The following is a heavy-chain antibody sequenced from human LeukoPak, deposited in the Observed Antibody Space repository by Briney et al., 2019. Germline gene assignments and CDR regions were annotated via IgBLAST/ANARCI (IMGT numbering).Heavy chain of an antibody. CDR1: GYTFTSYD. J-gene: IGHJ4*02. Sequence: ASVKVSCKASGYTFTSYDINWVRQATGQGLEWMGWMNPNSGNTGYAQKLQGRVTMTTDTSTSTAYMELRSPRSDDTAVYYCARGDWNDWTRFDYWGQGTLVTVSS. D-gene: IGHD1-1*01. V-gene: IGHV1-8*01. CDR2: MNPNSGNT. CDR3: ARGDWNDWTRFDY.